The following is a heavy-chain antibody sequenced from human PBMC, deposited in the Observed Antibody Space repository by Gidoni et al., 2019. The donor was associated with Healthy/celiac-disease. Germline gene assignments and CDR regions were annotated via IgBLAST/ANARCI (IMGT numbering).Heavy chain of an antibody. D-gene: IGHD2-21*02. Sequence: EVQLVESGGGLVKPGGSLRLSCAASGLLFSSYSMTWVRQAPGKGLGWVSSISSSSLYIYYADSVKGRFTISRDNAKNSLYLQMSILRAEDTAVYYCARTLLDCGGDCYPIYYYYGMDVWGQGTTVTVSS. CDR3: ARTLLDCGGDCYPIYYYYGMDV. V-gene: IGHV3-21*01. CDR1: GLLFSSYS. J-gene: IGHJ6*02. CDR2: ISSSSLYI.